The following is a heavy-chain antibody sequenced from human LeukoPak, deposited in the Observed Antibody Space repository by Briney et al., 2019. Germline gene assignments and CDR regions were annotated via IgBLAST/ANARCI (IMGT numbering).Heavy chain of an antibody. V-gene: IGHV4-34*01. CDR2: INHSGST. D-gene: IGHD6-19*01. CDR1: GGSFSGYY. J-gene: IGHJ4*02. Sequence: SETLSLTCAVYGGSFSGYYWSWIRQPPGKGLEWIGEINHSGSTNYNPSLKSRVTISVDTSKNQFSLKLSSVTAADTAVYYCARILGAVAGTGDYWGQGTLVTVSS. CDR3: ARILGAVAGTGDY.